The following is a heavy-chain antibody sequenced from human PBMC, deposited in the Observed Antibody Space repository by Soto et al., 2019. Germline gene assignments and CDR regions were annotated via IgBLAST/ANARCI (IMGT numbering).Heavy chain of an antibody. J-gene: IGHJ4*02. D-gene: IGHD2-21*02. CDR2: IYYSGRT. CDR3: ARQRTTVVTQAYFYH. CDR1: GESISSSSYY. Sequence: SETLSLTCIVSGESISSSSYYWGWIRQPPGKGLERIGSIYYSGRTYYNPSFKSRVTIAIDTSKNQFSLKLSSVTATDTAVYYCARQRTTVVTQAYFYHWGQGSLVTVSS. V-gene: IGHV4-39*01.